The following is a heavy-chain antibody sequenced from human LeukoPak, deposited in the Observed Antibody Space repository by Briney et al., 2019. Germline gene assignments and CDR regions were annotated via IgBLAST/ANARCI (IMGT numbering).Heavy chain of an antibody. CDR3: ARDRGYCSGGSCYRWFDP. CDR1: GGSISSDC. V-gene: IGHV4-59*01. J-gene: IGHJ5*02. D-gene: IGHD2-15*01. CDR2: IYYSGST. Sequence: SETLSLTCTVSGGSISSDCWSWIRQPPGQGLEWIGYIYYSGSTNYNPSLKSRVTISVDTSKNQFSLKLSSVTAADTAVYYCARDRGYCSGGSCYRWFDPWGQGTLVTVSS.